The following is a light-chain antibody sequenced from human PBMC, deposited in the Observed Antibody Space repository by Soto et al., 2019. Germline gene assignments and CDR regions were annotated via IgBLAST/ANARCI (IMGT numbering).Light chain of an antibody. J-gene: IGLJ1*01. CDR1: SSDVGGYNF. CDR3: TSYTSSITYV. Sequence: QSVLTQPASVSGFPGQSITISCTGTSSDVGGYNFVSWYQHHPGKAPKLIIYDVSNRPSGVSNRFSGSKSGNTASLTISGLQAEDEADYYCTSYTSSITYVFGTGTKSPS. V-gene: IGLV2-14*03. CDR2: DVS.